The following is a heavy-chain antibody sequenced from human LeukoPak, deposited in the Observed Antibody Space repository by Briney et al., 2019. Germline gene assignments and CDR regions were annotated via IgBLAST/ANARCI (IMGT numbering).Heavy chain of an antibody. D-gene: IGHD5-18*01. CDR3: ARATWIQLWLRFDY. J-gene: IGHJ4*02. CDR2: ISYGGSNK. Sequence: GRSLRLSCAASGFTFSSYAMHWVRQAPGKGLEWVAVISYGGSNKYYADSVKGRFTISRDNSKNTLYLQMNSLRAEDTAVYYCARATWIQLWLRFDYWGQGTLVTVSS. V-gene: IGHV3-30*04. CDR1: GFTFSSYA.